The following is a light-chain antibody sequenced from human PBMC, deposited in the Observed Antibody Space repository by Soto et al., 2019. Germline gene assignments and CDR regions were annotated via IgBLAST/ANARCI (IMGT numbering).Light chain of an antibody. Sequence: QSVLTQPASVSGSPGQSIAISCTGVRTDIADGYDYVSWYQQHPGQAPQLIIYDVSNRHSGVSDRFSGSKSGNTASLTISGLQAEDEAEYSCKSYTNSTACYDFGAGNNVTVL. CDR1: RTDIADGYDY. V-gene: IGLV2-14*03. CDR3: KSYTNSTACYD. CDR2: DVS. J-gene: IGLJ1*01.